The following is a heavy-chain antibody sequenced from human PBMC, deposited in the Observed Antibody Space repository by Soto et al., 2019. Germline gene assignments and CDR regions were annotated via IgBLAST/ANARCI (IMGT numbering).Heavy chain of an antibody. V-gene: IGHV3-30*18. D-gene: IGHD5-18*01. CDR3: ANSLYSYGNYYYYGMDV. Sequence: PAGPLRLSCGASGFPFRSDCVHLIRPAAGKGLEWVAVISYDGSNKYYADSVKGRYTISRDNSKNTLYLQMNSLRAEDTAVYYCANSLYSYGNYYYYGMDVWGQGTTVTVSS. CDR2: ISYDGSNK. CDR1: GFPFRSDC. J-gene: IGHJ6*02.